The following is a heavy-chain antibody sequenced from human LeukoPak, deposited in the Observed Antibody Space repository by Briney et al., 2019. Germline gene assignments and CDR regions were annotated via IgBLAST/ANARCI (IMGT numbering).Heavy chain of an antibody. Sequence: PGRSLRLSCAASGFTFSSYAMHWVRQAPGKGLEWVAVISYDGSNKYYADSVKGRFTISRDNSKNTLYLQMNSLRAEDTAVYYCARRSYQVSYGMDVWGQGTTVTVSS. CDR2: ISYDGSNK. CDR3: ARRSYQVSYGMDV. D-gene: IGHD1-26*01. V-gene: IGHV3-30-3*01. J-gene: IGHJ6*02. CDR1: GFTFSSYA.